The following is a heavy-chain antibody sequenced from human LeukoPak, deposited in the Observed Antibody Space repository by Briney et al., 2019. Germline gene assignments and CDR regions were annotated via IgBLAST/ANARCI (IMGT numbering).Heavy chain of an antibody. V-gene: IGHV3-66*01. CDR3: ARDRRRDWYFDL. Sequence: GGSLRLSCAASGFTVSSNYMSWVRQAPGKGLEWVSVIYSGGSTYYADSVKGRFTISRDNAKNSLYLQMNSLRAEDTAVYYCARDRRRDWYFDLWGRGTLVTVSS. CDR1: GFTVSSNY. CDR2: IYSGGST. J-gene: IGHJ2*01.